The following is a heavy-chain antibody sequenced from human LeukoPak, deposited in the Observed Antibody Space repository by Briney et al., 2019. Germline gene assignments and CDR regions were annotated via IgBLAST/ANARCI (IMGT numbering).Heavy chain of an antibody. CDR2: IYYSGST. V-gene: IGHV4-39*07. CDR1: GGSISSSSYF. J-gene: IGHJ5*02. Sequence: SETLSLTCSVSGGSISSSSYFWGWIRQPPGKGLEWIGNIYYSGSTNMQPSLKSRVTISVDTSKNQFSLRLTSVTAADTALYYCARVGASRVGWFDPWGQGTLVTVSS. D-gene: IGHD1-26*01. CDR3: ARVGASRVGWFDP.